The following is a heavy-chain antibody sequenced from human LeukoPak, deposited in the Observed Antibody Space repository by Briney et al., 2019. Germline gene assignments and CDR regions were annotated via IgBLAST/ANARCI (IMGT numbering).Heavy chain of an antibody. J-gene: IGHJ4*02. Sequence: GGSVRLSCAASGFTFSTYNMNWVRQAPGKGLEWVSSISCRSSDIYYADSVKGRFTVSRDNAKNSLYLQMNSLRAEDTAVYFCARPRFTTSWDFDYWGQGALVTVSS. D-gene: IGHD6-13*01. V-gene: IGHV3-21*01. CDR1: GFTFSTYN. CDR3: ARPRFTTSWDFDY. CDR2: ISCRSSDI.